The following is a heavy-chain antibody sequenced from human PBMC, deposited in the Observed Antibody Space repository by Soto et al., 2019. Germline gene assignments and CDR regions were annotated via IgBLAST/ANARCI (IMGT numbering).Heavy chain of an antibody. CDR3: ARMASSGSLIWFDP. CDR1: GYTFTNCE. Sequence: ASVKVSCKASGYTFTNCEINWVRQATGQGLEWMGWMNPGSGNTGYARKFQGRVTMTRNISISTSYMELSRLGSDDTAIYYCARMASSGSLIWFDPWGQGTLVTVSS. V-gene: IGHV1-8*01. J-gene: IGHJ5*02. D-gene: IGHD3-10*01. CDR2: MNPGSGNT.